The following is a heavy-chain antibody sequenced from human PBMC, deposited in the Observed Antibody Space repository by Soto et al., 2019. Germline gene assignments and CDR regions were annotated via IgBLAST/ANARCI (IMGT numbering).Heavy chain of an antibody. D-gene: IGHD4-4*01. CDR2: IDPSDSYT. V-gene: IGHV5-10-1*01. CDR1: GYSFTSYW. J-gene: IGHJ6*02. CDR3: AREDYIERYYYYGMDV. Sequence: ESLKISCKGSGYSFTSYWISWVRQMPGKGLEWMGRIDPSDSYTNYSPSFQGHVTISADKSISTAYLQWSSLKASDTAMYYCAREDYIERYYYYGMDVWGQGTTVTVSS.